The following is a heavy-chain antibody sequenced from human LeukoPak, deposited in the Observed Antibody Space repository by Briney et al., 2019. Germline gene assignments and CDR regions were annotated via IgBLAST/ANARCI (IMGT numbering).Heavy chain of an antibody. V-gene: IGHV3-7*01. CDR2: IKQDATEK. J-gene: IGHJ6*04. D-gene: IGHD3-10*02. CDR3: AELGITMIGGV. Sequence: GGSLRLSCAASGFTFSSYWMSWVRQAPGEGLVWVANIKQDATEKFYVDSVTGRFSISRDNAKNSLYLQMNSLRAEDTAVYYCAELGITMIGGVWGKGTTVTISS. CDR1: GFTFSSYW.